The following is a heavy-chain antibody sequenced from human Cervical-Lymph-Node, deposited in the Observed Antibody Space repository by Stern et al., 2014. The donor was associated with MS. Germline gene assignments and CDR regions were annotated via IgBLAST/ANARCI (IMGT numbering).Heavy chain of an antibody. Sequence: VQLVESGGGVVQPGRSLRLSCAASGFSFSLYAMHWVRPAPGKGLDWVALIWYDGSNPYYADSVTGRFTISRDNFKNTLYLQMNSLRAEDTAVYYCASAYSSSHYYFDYWGQGTLVTVSS. J-gene: IGHJ4*02. D-gene: IGHD6-13*01. CDR3: ASAYSSSHYYFDY. V-gene: IGHV3-33*01. CDR1: GFSFSLYA. CDR2: IWYDGSNP.